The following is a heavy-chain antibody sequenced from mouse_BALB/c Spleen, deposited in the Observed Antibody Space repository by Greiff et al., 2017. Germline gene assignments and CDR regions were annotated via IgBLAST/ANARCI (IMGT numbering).Heavy chain of an antibody. D-gene: IGHD1-1*01. Sequence: EVKLEESGGGLVKPGGSLKLSCAASGFTFSSYTMSWVRQTPEKRLEWVATISSGGSYTYYPDSVKGRFTISRDNAKNTLYLQMSSLKSEDTAMYYCTRGSLYYGSSYVWYFDVWGAGTTVTVSS. V-gene: IGHV5-6-4*01. CDR3: TRGSLYYGSSYVWYFDV. J-gene: IGHJ1*01. CDR1: GFTFSSYT. CDR2: ISSGGSYT.